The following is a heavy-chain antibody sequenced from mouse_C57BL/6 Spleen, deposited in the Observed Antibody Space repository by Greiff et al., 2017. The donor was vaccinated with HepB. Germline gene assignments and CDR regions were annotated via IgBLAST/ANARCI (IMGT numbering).Heavy chain of an antibody. D-gene: IGHD2-13*01. CDR2: IDPETGGT. CDR1: GYTFTDYE. Sequence: VQLQQSGAELVRPGASVTLSCKASGYTFTDYEMHWVKQTPVHGLEWIGAIDPETGGTAYNQKFKGKARLTADKSSSTAYMELRSLTSEDSAVYYCTRRGLGYFDVWGTGTTVTVSS. V-gene: IGHV1-15*01. J-gene: IGHJ1*03. CDR3: TRRGLGYFDV.